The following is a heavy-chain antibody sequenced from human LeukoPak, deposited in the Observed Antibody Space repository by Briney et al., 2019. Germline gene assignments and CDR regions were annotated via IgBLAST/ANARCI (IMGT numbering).Heavy chain of an antibody. CDR1: GGSNSATGYF. CDR3: ARVDLQNAFDI. CDR2: IYYSGIT. D-gene: IGHD3/OR15-3a*01. J-gene: IGHJ3*02. Sequence: SETLSLTCTVSGGSNSATGYFWGWIHQPPGKGLEWIGSIYYSGITHYNPSLKSRVTISVDPSKNQFSLKLSSVTAADTAVYYCARVDLQNAFDIWGQGTVVTVSS. V-gene: IGHV4-39*07.